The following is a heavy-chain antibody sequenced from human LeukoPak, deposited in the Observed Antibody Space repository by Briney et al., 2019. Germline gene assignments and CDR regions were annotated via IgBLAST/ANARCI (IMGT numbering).Heavy chain of an antibody. J-gene: IGHJ4*02. Sequence: SQTLSLTRAISGDSVSSCSAAWNWIRQSPSRGLEWLGRTYYRSKWYNDYAVSVKGRITINPDTSKNQFSLQLNSVTPEDAAVYYCARDLSSGWYYFDYWGQGTLVTVSS. D-gene: IGHD6-19*01. V-gene: IGHV6-1*01. CDR1: GDSVSSCSAA. CDR3: ARDLSSGWYYFDY. CDR2: TYYRSKWYN.